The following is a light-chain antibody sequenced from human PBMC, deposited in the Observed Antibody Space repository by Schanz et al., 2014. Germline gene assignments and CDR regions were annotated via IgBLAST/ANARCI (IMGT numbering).Light chain of an antibody. Sequence: QSVLTQPPSVSGAPGQRVTISCTGSSSNIGAGYDVHWYQQPPGAAPKLLMFTNIHRPAGVPDRFSGSKSGTSASLAISGFQAEDEAYYYCQSYDSSLSVVVFGGGTKLTVL. J-gene: IGLJ2*01. V-gene: IGLV1-40*01. CDR1: SSNIGAGYD. CDR2: TNI. CDR3: QSYDSSLSVVV.